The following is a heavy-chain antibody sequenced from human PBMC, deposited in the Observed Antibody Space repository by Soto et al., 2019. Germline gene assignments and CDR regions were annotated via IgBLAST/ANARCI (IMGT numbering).Heavy chain of an antibody. CDR2: LNPSGAST. J-gene: IGHJ3*02. Sequence: SVKVSCNASGYTFTSYYMHWVRQAPGQGLEWMGILNPSGASTSYAQKFQGRVTMTRVTSPSTVYMELSSLRSEDTAVYYCASLLFHYDILTGSRLDDAFGIGGQGTIVTVSS. CDR1: GYTFTSYY. CDR3: ASLLFHYDILTGSRLDDAFGI. V-gene: IGHV1-46*01. D-gene: IGHD3-9*01.